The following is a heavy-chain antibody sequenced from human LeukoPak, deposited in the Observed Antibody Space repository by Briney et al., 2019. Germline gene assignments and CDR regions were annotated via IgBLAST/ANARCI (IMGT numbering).Heavy chain of an antibody. Sequence: GGSLRLSCAASGFTFSSYWMHWVRQAPGKGLVWVSRINNDGSSTSYADSVKGRFTISRDNAKNTLYLQMNSLRAEDTAVYYCARIGYYYGSGSDTYYYYMDVWGKGTTVTISS. J-gene: IGHJ6*03. D-gene: IGHD3-10*01. CDR3: ARIGYYYGSGSDTYYYYMDV. V-gene: IGHV3-74*01. CDR2: INNDGSST. CDR1: GFTFSSYW.